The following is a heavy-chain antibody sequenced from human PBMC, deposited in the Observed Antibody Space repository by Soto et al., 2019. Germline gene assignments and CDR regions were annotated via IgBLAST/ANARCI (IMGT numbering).Heavy chain of an antibody. Sequence: GGSLRLSCAASGFTFSSYGMHWVRQAPGKGLEWVAVIWYDGSNKYYADSVKGRFTISRDNSKNTLYLQMNSLRAEDTAVYYCARDRPSLRFLEWEYYFDYWGQGTLVTVSS. V-gene: IGHV3-33*01. CDR1: GFTFSSYG. CDR2: IWYDGSNK. J-gene: IGHJ4*02. D-gene: IGHD3-3*01. CDR3: ARDRPSLRFLEWEYYFDY.